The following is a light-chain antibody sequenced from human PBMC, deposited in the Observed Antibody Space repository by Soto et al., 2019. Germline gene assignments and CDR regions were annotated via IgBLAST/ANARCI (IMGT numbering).Light chain of an antibody. CDR3: QQRVHWPPLT. V-gene: IGKV3-11*01. Sequence: EVVLTQSPATLSLSPGERATLSCRASQSINNYLAWFQQKPGQAPRLLIYDTSNRATGIPARFSGSGSGTDFTLTISSLEPEDVAVYYCQQRVHWPPLTFGGGPKVEIK. J-gene: IGKJ4*01. CDR1: QSINNY. CDR2: DTS.